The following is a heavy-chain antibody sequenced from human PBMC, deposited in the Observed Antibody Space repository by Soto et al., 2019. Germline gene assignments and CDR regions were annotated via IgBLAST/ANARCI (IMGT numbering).Heavy chain of an antibody. Sequence: VASVKVSCKASGHTFTDSAIHWVRQAPGQSLELLGWIAPGNGNTKYSQKFQGRVTITRDTSATTAYMELSSLRSEDTAVYYCAKGSRMWTPDYWGQGTLVTVSS. V-gene: IGHV1-3*01. D-gene: IGHD2-21*01. CDR2: IAPGNGNT. CDR1: GHTFTDSA. CDR3: AKGSRMWTPDY. J-gene: IGHJ4*02.